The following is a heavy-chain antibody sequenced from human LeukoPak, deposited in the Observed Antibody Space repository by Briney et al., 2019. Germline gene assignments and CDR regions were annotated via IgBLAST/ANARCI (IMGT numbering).Heavy chain of an antibody. V-gene: IGHV4-39*07. CDR1: GGSISSSSYY. J-gene: IGHJ4*02. CDR2: IYYSGST. D-gene: IGHD3-22*01. CDR3: ASVDYYDSSGSFDY. Sequence: SETLSLTCTVSGGSISSSSYYWGWIRQPPGKGLEWIGSIYYSGSTYYNPSLKSRVTISVDTSKNQFSLKLSSVTAADTAVYYCASVDYYDSSGSFDYWGQGTLVTVSS.